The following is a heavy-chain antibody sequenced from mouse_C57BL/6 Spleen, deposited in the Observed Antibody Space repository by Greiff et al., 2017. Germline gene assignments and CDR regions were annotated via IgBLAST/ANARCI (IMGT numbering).Heavy chain of an antibody. D-gene: IGHD2-3*01. CDR3: TTEGNYDGYYGNAMDY. CDR2: IDPENGDT. CDR1: GFNIKDDY. Sequence: VQLQQSGAELVRPGASVKLSCTASGFNIKDDYMHWVKQRPEQGLEWIGWIDPENGDTEYASKFPGKATITADTSSNPAYLQLSSLTSEDTAVYYCTTEGNYDGYYGNAMDYWGQGTSVTVSS. J-gene: IGHJ4*01. V-gene: IGHV14-4*01.